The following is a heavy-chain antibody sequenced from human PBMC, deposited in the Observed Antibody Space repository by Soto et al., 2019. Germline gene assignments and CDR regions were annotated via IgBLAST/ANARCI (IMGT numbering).Heavy chain of an antibody. CDR2: ISGSGGST. V-gene: IGHV3-23*01. Sequence: PWGSLRLSCAASGFTFSSYAMSWVRQAPGKGLEWVSAISGSGGSTYYADSVKGRFTISRDNSKNTLYLQMNSLRAEDTAVYYCAKETVTTSVNRHYYYYYMDVWGKGTTVTVSS. D-gene: IGHD4-4*01. CDR1: GFTFSSYA. J-gene: IGHJ6*03. CDR3: AKETVTTSVNRHYYYYYMDV.